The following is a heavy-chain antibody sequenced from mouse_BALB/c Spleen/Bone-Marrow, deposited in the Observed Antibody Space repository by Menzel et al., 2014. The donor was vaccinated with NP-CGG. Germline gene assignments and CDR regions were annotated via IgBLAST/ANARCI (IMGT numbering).Heavy chain of an antibody. CDR1: GFTFSSYG. CDR3: ARPYRYYFDY. CDR2: INSNGGST. V-gene: IGHV5-6-3*01. D-gene: IGHD2-14*01. J-gene: IGHJ2*01. Sequence: EVHLVESGGGLVQPGGSLKLSCAASGFTFSSYGMSWFRQTPDKRLELVATINSNGGSTYYPDSVKGRFTISRDNAKNTLYLQMSSLKSEDTAMYYCARPYRYYFDYWGQGTTLTVSS.